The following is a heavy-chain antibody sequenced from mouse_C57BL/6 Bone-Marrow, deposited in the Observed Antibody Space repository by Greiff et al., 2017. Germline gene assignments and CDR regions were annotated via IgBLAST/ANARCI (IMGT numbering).Heavy chain of an antibody. CDR2: IVPSDSYT. CDR1: GYTFTSYC. J-gene: IGHJ4*01. CDR3: TRKEEYDYGINYSYAMGY. V-gene: IGHV1-59*01. D-gene: IGHD1-1*01. Sequence: QVQLQQPGAELVRPGTSVKLSCKASGYTFTSYCMHWVKQRPGQGLVWIGVIVPSDSYTNYNQKFKGQATLTVATSSSTSYMQLSSLSSEDSAVYYCTRKEEYDYGINYSYAMGYWGQGTSVTVSS.